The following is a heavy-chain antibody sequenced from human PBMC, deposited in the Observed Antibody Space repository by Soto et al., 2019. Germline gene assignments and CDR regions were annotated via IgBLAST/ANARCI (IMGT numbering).Heavy chain of an antibody. Sequence: GGSLRLSCAASGFTFNNYGMHWVRQAPGKGLEWVAVIWYDGSHESYADSVKGRFTISRDNSKNTLYLQMNSLRAEDTAVYYCARDRYSYDSRAYQGVDWYFDLWGRGTLVTVSS. CDR2: IWYDGSHE. V-gene: IGHV3-33*01. D-gene: IGHD3-22*01. J-gene: IGHJ2*01. CDR3: ARDRYSYDSRAYQGVDWYFDL. CDR1: GFTFNNYG.